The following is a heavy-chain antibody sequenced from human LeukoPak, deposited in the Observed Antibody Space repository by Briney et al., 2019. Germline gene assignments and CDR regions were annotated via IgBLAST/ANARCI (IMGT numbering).Heavy chain of an antibody. CDR2: IFGSGGST. Sequence: GGSLRLSCAASGFTFSSYALYWVRQAPGKGLEWVSGIFGSGGSTHYADSVKGRFTISRDNSKNTVYLQMNSLRAEDTAVYYCAKTTTGYSSGRFPGWPVDYWGQGTLVTVSS. V-gene: IGHV3-23*01. CDR1: GFTFSSYA. D-gene: IGHD6-19*01. J-gene: IGHJ4*02. CDR3: AKTTTGYSSGRFPGWPVDY.